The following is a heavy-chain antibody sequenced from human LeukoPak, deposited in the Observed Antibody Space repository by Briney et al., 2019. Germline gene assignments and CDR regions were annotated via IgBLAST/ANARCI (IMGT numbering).Heavy chain of an antibody. CDR1: GGSISTFH. J-gene: IGHJ6*02. CDR3: ARHVHCSGGSCYRYGMDG. Sequence: SETLSLTCTVSGGSISTFHWSWIRQPPGRGLEWIGFNHNTGSTNYNPSLNSRVTILVDTSKNQFFIKLSSVSAADTAVYYCARHVHCSGGSCYRYGMDGWGQGTTVTVSS. V-gene: IGHV4-59*08. D-gene: IGHD2-15*01. CDR2: NHNTGST.